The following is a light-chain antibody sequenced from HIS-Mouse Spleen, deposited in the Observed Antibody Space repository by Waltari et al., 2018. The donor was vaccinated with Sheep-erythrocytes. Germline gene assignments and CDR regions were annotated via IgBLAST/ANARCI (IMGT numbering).Light chain of an antibody. CDR3: QQSYSTPQFT. CDR2: AAS. V-gene: IGKV1-39*01. Sequence: DIQMTQSPSSLSASVGDSVTITCRASQSISSYLNWYQQKPGNAPKLLIYAASSLQSGVPSMFSGSGSGTDFTLTISSLQPEDFATYYCQQSYSTPQFTFGPGTKVDIK. CDR1: QSISSY. J-gene: IGKJ3*01.